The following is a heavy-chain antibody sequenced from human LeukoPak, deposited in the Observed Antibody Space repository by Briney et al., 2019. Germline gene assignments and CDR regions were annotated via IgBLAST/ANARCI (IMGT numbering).Heavy chain of an antibody. CDR2: INPNSGGT. Sequence: ASVKVSCKASGYTFTSYGISWVRQAPGQGLEWMGWINPNSGGTNYAQKFQGRVTMTRDTSISTAYMELSRLRSDDTAVYYCARGGANWGSSTVDYWGQGTLVTVSS. CDR1: GYTFTSYG. CDR3: ARGGANWGSSTVDY. D-gene: IGHD7-27*01. V-gene: IGHV1-2*02. J-gene: IGHJ4*02.